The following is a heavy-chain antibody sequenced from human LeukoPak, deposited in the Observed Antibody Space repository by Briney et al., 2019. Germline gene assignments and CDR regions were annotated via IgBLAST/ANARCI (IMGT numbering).Heavy chain of an antibody. CDR1: GYTFTSYY. D-gene: IGHD3-22*01. CDR2: INPSGGST. Sequence: ASVKVSCKASGYTFTSYYMHWVRQAPGQGLEWMGIINPSGGSTSYAQEFQGRVTMTWATSTSTVYMELSSLRSEDTAVYYCARVKPNYYDSSAYGTFDIWGQGTMVTVSS. V-gene: IGHV1-46*01. CDR3: ARVKPNYYDSSAYGTFDI. J-gene: IGHJ3*02.